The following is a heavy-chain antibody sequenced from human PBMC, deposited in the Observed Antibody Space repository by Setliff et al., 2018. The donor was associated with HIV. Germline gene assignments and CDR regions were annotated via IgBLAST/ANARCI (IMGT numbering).Heavy chain of an antibody. CDR2: IYYSGST. V-gene: IGHV4-39*07. J-gene: IGHJ4*02. D-gene: IGHD3-10*01. CDR3: ARDPWVRGVIMAPDY. Sequence: TLSLTCTVSGGSISSSSYYWGWIRQPPGKGLEWIGTIYYSGSTYYNTSLKSRVTIPVDTSKNQFSLKLSSVTAADTAVYYCARDPWVRGVIMAPDYWGQGTLVTVSS. CDR1: GGSISSSSYY.